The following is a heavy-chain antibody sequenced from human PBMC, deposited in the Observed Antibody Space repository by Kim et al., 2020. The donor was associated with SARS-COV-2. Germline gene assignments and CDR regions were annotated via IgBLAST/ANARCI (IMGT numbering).Heavy chain of an antibody. CDR3: AKGSHCSSTSCDRDWFDP. CDR1: GLTFSSYA. D-gene: IGHD2-2*02. V-gene: IGHV3-23*01. Sequence: GGSLRLSCAASGLTFSSYAMSWVRQAPGKGLEWVSAISGSGGSTYYADSVKGRFTISRDNSKNTLYLQMNSLRAEDTAVYYCAKGSHCSSTSCDRDWFDPWCQRTLVAVSS. J-gene: IGHJ5*02. CDR2: ISGSGGST.